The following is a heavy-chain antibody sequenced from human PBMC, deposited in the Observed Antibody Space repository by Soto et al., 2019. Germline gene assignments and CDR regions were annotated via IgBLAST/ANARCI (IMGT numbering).Heavy chain of an antibody. CDR3: ARDTGDYGDYYFDY. V-gene: IGHV4-4*02. D-gene: IGHD4-17*01. CDR2: SYHSGST. CDR1: GGSISSSNW. J-gene: IGHJ4*02. Sequence: QVQLQESGPGLVKPSGTLSLTCAVSGGSISSSNWWRWVRQPPGKGLEWIGESYHSGSTNYNPSLKSRVTISVDKSKNQFSLKLSSVTAADTAVYYCARDTGDYGDYYFDYWGQGTLVTVSS.